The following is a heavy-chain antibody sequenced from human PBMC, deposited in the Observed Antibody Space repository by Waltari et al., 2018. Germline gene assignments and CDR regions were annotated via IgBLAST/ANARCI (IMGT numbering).Heavy chain of an antibody. Sequence: QVQLVESGGGVVQPGRSLRLSCAASGFTFSRYGMPWVRQAPGKGLEGVAVIWYDGSNKYYADSVKGRFTISRDNSKNTLYLQMNSLRAEDTAVYYCAKALNIVVGGFDYWGQGTLVTVSS. CDR2: IWYDGSNK. J-gene: IGHJ4*02. V-gene: IGHV3-30*18. D-gene: IGHD2-21*01. CDR3: AKALNIVVGGFDY. CDR1: GFTFSRYG.